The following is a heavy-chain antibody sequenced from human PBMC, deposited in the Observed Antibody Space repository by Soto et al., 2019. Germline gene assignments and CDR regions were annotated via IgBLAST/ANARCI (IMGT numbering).Heavy chain of an antibody. CDR2: ISYDGSNK. D-gene: IGHD6-19*01. V-gene: IGHV3-30*18. Sequence: GGSLRLSCAASGFTFSSYGMHWVRQAPGKGLEWVAVISYDGSNKYYADSVKGRFTISRDNSKNTLYLQMNSLRAEDTAVYYCAKEGLSVAGSFDYWGQGT. CDR3: AKEGLSVAGSFDY. J-gene: IGHJ4*02. CDR1: GFTFSSYG.